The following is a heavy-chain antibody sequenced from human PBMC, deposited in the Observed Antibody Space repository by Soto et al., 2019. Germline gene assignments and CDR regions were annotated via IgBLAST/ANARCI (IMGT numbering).Heavy chain of an antibody. CDR2: IIPILGTA. V-gene: IGHV1-69*01. CDR1: GGTFRSYS. J-gene: IGHJ3*02. CDR3: ARDKQLWLKAGAFDI. Sequence: SVKVSCKDSGGTFRSYSISWVRRAPGQGLEWMGGIIPILGTANYAQKFQGRVTITADESTSTAYMELSSLRSEDTAVYYCARDKQLWLKAGAFDIWGQGTMVTVSS. D-gene: IGHD5-18*01.